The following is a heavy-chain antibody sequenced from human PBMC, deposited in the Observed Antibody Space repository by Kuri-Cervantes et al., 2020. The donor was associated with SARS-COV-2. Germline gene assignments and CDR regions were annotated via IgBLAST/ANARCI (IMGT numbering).Heavy chain of an antibody. CDR2: ISHDGNNK. V-gene: IGHV3-30*03. CDR1: GFTFSSYG. CDR3: TTEIPDFDY. J-gene: IGHJ4*02. D-gene: IGHD1-14*01. Sequence: GESLKISCAASGFTFSSYGMHLVRQAPGEGLEWVALISHDGNNKYYVDSVKGRFTISRDNSKNTLYLQMNSLKTEDTAVYYCTTEIPDFDYWGQGTLVTVSS.